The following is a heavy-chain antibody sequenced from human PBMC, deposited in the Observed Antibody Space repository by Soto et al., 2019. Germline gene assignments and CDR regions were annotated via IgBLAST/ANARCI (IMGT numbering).Heavy chain of an antibody. D-gene: IGHD5-12*01. J-gene: IGHJ4*02. CDR3: ASRQQQVALVDY. V-gene: IGHV4-30-4*01. Sequence: SETLSLTCTVSAGYISSGFYFWSWMRQPPGKGLEWLGHIYSSGTAYYNPSLKSRLTISVDASKNQFSLKLTSVTAADTAIYYCASRQQQVALVDYWGQGTLVTVSS. CDR2: IYSSGTA. CDR1: AGYISSGFYF.